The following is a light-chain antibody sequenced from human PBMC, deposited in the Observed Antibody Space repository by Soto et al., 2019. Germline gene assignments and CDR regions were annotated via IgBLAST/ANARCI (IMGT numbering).Light chain of an antibody. CDR1: QSVSNDY. Sequence: MGLTQSPGTLSLSTGDRATLSCRASQSVSNDYVAWVQQKPGQVPRLLIYAASSRATGIPDRFSGSGSGTDFTLTISRLEPEDFAVYYCQQYGSSPQTFGQGTKVDIK. CDR3: QQYGSSPQT. CDR2: AAS. J-gene: IGKJ1*01. V-gene: IGKV3-20*01.